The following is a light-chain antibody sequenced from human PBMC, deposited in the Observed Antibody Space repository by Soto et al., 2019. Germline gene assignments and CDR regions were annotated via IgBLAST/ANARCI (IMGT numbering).Light chain of an antibody. J-gene: IGKJ1*01. CDR1: QSVSNNY. Sequence: EIVLTQSPGTLSLSPGERATLSWRASQSVSNNYLAWYQQKPGQAPRLLIYGASNRATGIPDRFSGGGSGTDFTLTITRLEPEDFAMYYCQRYDSFRTFGQGTKVDIK. CDR3: QRYDSFRT. V-gene: IGKV3-20*01. CDR2: GAS.